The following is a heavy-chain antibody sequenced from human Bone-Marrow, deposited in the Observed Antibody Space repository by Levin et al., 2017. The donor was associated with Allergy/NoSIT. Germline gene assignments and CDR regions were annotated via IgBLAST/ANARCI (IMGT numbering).Heavy chain of an antibody. Sequence: GGSLRLSCAASGFTFSDYYMSWIRQAPGKGLEWVSYISSSSSYTNYADSVKGRFTISRDNAKNSLYLQMNSLRAEDTAVYYCARLEGSGSYRNKRDAFDIWGQGTMVTVSS. J-gene: IGHJ3*02. D-gene: IGHD3-10*01. CDR2: ISSSSSYT. CDR3: ARLEGSGSYRNKRDAFDI. V-gene: IGHV3-11*03. CDR1: GFTFSDYY.